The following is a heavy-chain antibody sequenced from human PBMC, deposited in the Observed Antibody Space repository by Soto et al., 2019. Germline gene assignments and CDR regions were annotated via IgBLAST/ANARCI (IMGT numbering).Heavy chain of an antibody. V-gene: IGHV4-34*01. CDR3: ARGYGLLYRRLDY. D-gene: IGHD3-3*01. CDR2: INHSGST. J-gene: IGHJ4*02. Sequence: SETLSLTCAVYGGSFSGYYWSLIRQPPGKGLEWIGEINHSGSTNYNPSLKGRVTISVDTSKNQFSLKLSSVTAADTAVYYCARGYGLLYRRLDYWGQGTLVTVSS. CDR1: GGSFSGYY.